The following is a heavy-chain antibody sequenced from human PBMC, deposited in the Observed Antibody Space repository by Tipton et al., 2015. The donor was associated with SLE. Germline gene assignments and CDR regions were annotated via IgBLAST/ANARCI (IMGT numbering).Heavy chain of an antibody. CDR2: INHSGST. Sequence: TLSLTCAVYGGSLSGYYWSWIRQPPGKGLEWIGEINHSGSTNYDPSLKSRVTISVDTSKNQFSLKLSSVTAADTAVYYCARGSWNFRYFDYWGQGTLVTVSS. CDR3: ARGSWNFRYFDY. V-gene: IGHV4-34*01. CDR1: GGSLSGYY. J-gene: IGHJ4*02. D-gene: IGHD1-7*01.